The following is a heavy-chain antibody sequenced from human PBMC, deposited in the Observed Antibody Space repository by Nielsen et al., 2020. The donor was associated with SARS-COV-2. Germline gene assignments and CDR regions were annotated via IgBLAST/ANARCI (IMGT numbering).Heavy chain of an antibody. CDR2: IWYDGSNK. Sequence: GESLKISCAASGFTFSSYGMHWVRQAPGKGLEWVAVIWYDGSNKYYADSVKGRFTISRDNSKNTLYLQMNSLRAEETAVYYCAREYDYGSGSHYYYGMDVWGQGTTVTV. CDR3: AREYDYGSGSHYYYGMDV. D-gene: IGHD3-10*01. J-gene: IGHJ6*02. V-gene: IGHV3-33*01. CDR1: GFTFSSYG.